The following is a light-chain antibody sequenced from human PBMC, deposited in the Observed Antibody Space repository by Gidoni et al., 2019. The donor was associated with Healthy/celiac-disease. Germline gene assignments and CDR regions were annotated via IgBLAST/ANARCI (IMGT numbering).Light chain of an antibody. J-gene: IGKJ2*01. CDR1: QRVTSY. Sequence: DIVLTQSPATLSLSPGERATLSCRARQRVTSYLAWYQQKPGQAPRLLIYDASNRATGSPARFSGSGSGTDFTLTISSLEPEDFAVYYCQQRSNWPRYTFGQGTKLEIK. CDR2: DAS. V-gene: IGKV3-11*01. CDR3: QQRSNWPRYT.